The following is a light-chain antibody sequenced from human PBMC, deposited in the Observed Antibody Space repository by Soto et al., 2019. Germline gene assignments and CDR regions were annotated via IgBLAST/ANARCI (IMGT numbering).Light chain of an antibody. CDR1: QSISNN. V-gene: IGKV3-15*01. Sequence: IVLTQSSSIFSVSPGGRATLSCRASQSISNNLAWYQQRPGQAPRLLIYGASTRATGISARFSGSGSGTEFTLTISSLQSEDFAVYYCQQYYSWPPITFGQGTRLEIK. CDR3: QQYYSWPPIT. J-gene: IGKJ5*01. CDR2: GAS.